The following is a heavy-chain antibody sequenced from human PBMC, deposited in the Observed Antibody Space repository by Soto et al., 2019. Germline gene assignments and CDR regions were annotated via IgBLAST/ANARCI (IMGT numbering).Heavy chain of an antibody. Sequence: QVQLQESGPGLVKPSQTLSLTCTVSGGSINSGGYFWSWIRQTPGKGLEWIGHIYNSGSTYTNPSLNRRTTISGDTSPNQFSLNLKSVTAADTAVYYCARGPSAEKVDYWGQGTLVTVSS. CDR1: GGSINSGGYF. D-gene: IGHD3-3*01. V-gene: IGHV4-30-4*01. J-gene: IGHJ4*02. CDR3: ARGPSAEKVDY. CDR2: IYNSGST.